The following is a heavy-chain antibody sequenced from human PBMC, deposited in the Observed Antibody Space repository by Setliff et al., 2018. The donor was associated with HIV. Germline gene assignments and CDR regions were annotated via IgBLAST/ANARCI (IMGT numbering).Heavy chain of an antibody. CDR1: GESFGGYY. J-gene: IGHJ4*01. CDR2: INHSGRA. Sequence: PSETLSLTCAVYGESFGGYYWSWIRQPAGKGLEWLGEINHSGRAKYNPSLKSRASISADTSKNQFSLRLTSVTAADTAVYYCARGAPYCNHGICHLFDYWGHGNLVTVSS. CDR3: ARGAPYCNHGICHLFDY. V-gene: IGHV4-34*01. D-gene: IGHD2-8*01.